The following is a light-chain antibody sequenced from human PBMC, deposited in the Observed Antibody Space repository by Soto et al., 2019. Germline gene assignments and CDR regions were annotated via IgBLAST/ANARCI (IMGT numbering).Light chain of an antibody. CDR3: QQYNSHSVT. CDR2: DAS. Sequence: DIQMNQSPSTLSASVGDRVTITCRASQSISDWLAWYQQKPGRAPKLLIYDASSLHSGVPSRFSGSGSGTEFTLTISSLQPDDFATYYCQQYNSHSVTFGGGPNVEVK. CDR1: QSISDW. V-gene: IGKV1-5*01. J-gene: IGKJ4*01.